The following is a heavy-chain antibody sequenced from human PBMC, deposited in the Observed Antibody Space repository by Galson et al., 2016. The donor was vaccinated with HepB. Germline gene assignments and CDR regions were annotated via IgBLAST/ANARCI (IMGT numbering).Heavy chain of an antibody. D-gene: IGHD3-9*01. CDR2: INPNSDVT. CDR1: GYTFTGYY. J-gene: IGHJ4*02. Sequence: SVKVSCKASGYTFTGYYMHWVRQAPGQGLEWMGWINPNSDVTNYAQKFQGWVTVTRDTSISTAYMELSRLKPDDTAVYYCARADILTGLLDFWGQGTLVTVSS. V-gene: IGHV1-2*04. CDR3: ARADILTGLLDF.